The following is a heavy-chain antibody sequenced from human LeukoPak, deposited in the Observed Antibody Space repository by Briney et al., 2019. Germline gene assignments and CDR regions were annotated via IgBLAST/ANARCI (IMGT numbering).Heavy chain of an antibody. CDR1: GFTVSSNY. CDR3: ASSTSAFYYAS. D-gene: IGHD3-10*01. Sequence: GGSLRLSCAASGFTVSSNYMNWVRQAPGKGLEWVSYISNSVTTIYYADSVKGRFTISRDNAKNSLSLQMNSLEAEDTAVYYCASSTSAFYYASWGLGTLVTVSS. J-gene: IGHJ4*02. V-gene: IGHV3-11*01. CDR2: ISNSVTTI.